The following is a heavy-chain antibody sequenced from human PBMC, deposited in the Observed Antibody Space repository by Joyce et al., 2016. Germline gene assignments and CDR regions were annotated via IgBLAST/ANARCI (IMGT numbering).Heavy chain of an antibody. CDR1: GFTFSNYG. Sequence: EVQLVESGGGLVKPGGSLRLSCGASGFTFSNYGMNWVRQEPGKGLAWVANINQDGSEKYYVDSVKGRFTVSRDNAKNSLDLQMSSLRDEDTAVYYCARDGIAVLGPLGWGQGTLVTVSS. CDR2: INQDGSEK. J-gene: IGHJ4*02. CDR3: ARDGIAVLGPLG. D-gene: IGHD6-19*01. V-gene: IGHV3-7*04.